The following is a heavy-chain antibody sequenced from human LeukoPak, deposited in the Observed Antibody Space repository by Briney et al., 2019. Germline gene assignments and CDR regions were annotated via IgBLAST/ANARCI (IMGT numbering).Heavy chain of an antibody. J-gene: IGHJ6*03. CDR2: LSSSGDNT. CDR3: AKGSKSRSEQYYYYYYMDV. CDR1: GFTFNYYA. V-gene: IGHV3-23*01. D-gene: IGHD1/OR15-1a*01. Sequence: GSLRLSCAASGFTFNYYAMSWVRQAPGKGLEWFAGLSSSGDNTYYADSVKGRFTISRDNSRNTLYLQMSSLRADDTAVYYCAKGSKSRSEQYYYYYYMDVWGKGTTITVSS.